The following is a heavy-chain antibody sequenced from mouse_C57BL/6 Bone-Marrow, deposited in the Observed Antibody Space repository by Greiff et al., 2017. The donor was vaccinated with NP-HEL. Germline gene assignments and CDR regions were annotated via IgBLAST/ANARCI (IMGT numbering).Heavy chain of an antibody. CDR1: GFTFSDYY. CDR2: ISNGGGST. J-gene: IGHJ2*01. V-gene: IGHV5-12*01. Sequence: EVKVVESGGGLVQPGGSLKLSCAASGFTFSDYYMYWVRQTPEKRLEWVAYISNGGGSTYYPDTVKGRFTISRDNAKNTLYLQMSRLKSEDTAMYYCARDYGSRDYWGQGTTLTVSS. CDR3: ARDYGSRDY. D-gene: IGHD1-1*01.